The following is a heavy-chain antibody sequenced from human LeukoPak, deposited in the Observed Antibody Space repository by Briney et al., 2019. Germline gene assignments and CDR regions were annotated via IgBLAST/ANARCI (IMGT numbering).Heavy chain of an antibody. D-gene: IGHD5-18*01. CDR1: GFTFSSYS. J-gene: IGHJ4*02. CDR2: ISSSSSYI. CDR3: ARDRGYSYGYFDY. V-gene: IGHV3-21*01. Sequence: GGSLRLSCAASGFTFSSYSMNWVRQAPGKGLEGVSSISSSSSYIYYADSVKGRFTISRDNAKNSLYLQMNSLRAEDTAVYYCARDRGYSYGYFDYWGQGTLVTVSS.